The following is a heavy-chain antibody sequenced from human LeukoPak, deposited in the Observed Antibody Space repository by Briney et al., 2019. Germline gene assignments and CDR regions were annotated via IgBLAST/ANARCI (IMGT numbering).Heavy chain of an antibody. Sequence: PSGTLSLTCAVSGGSISSSNWWSWVRQPPGKGQEWIGEIYHSGSTNYNPSLKSRVTISVDKSKNQFSLKLSSVTAADTAVYYCARAGSGYSYGTPVAVWFDPWGQGTLVTVSS. J-gene: IGHJ5*02. CDR2: IYHSGST. V-gene: IGHV4-4*02. CDR3: ARAGSGYSYGTPVAVWFDP. CDR1: GGSISSSNW. D-gene: IGHD5-18*01.